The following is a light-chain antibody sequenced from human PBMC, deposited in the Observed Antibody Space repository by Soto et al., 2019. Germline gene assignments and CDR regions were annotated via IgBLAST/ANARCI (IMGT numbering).Light chain of an antibody. J-gene: IGLJ3*02. CDR2: YDD. CDR1: SSNIGNNA. CDR3: ASRDDSLNGWV. V-gene: IGLV1-36*01. Sequence: QSVLTQPPSVSEAPRQRVTISCSGSSSNIGNNAVNWYQQVPGKAPKLLIYYDDLLPSGVSDRFSGAKSVTSASLAISGLQSEDEADYYCASRDDSLNGWVFGGGTKLTVL.